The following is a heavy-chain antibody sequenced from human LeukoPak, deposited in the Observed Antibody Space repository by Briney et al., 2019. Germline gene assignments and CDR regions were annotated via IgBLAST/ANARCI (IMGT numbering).Heavy chain of an antibody. CDR3: ARDGGPGIAAAGALGAFDI. Sequence: GGSLRLSCAASGFTFSSYSMNWVRQAPGKGLEWVAVVSYDGSNKYYADSVKGRFTISRDNSKNTLYLQMNSLRAEDTAVYYCARDGGPGIAAAGALGAFDIWGQGTMVTVSS. CDR1: GFTFSSYS. V-gene: IGHV3-30*03. J-gene: IGHJ3*02. CDR2: VSYDGSNK. D-gene: IGHD6-13*01.